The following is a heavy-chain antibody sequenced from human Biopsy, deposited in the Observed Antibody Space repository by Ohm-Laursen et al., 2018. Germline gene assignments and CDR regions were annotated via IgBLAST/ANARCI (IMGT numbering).Heavy chain of an antibody. Sequence: SLRLSCAASEFNVDRNHMNCVRQAPGKGLEWVSMIHGSGRTDYADSVKGRFTVSRDNSKDTVYLQMNALRVDDTAMYYCAGAGGHSFWGQGALVTVSS. CDR1: EFNVDRNH. CDR3: AGAGGHSF. V-gene: IGHV3-66*01. J-gene: IGHJ4*02. D-gene: IGHD3-16*01. CDR2: IHGSGRT.